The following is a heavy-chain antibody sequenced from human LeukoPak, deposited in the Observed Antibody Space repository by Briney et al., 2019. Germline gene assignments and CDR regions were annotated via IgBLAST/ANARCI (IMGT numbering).Heavy chain of an antibody. D-gene: IGHD1-1*01. CDR1: GLKFDDYA. CDR3: AASWTEVY. V-gene: IGHV3-9*01. J-gene: IGHJ4*02. Sequence: GGSLRLSCVASGLKFDDYAMQWVRQAPGKGLEWVSGISWNSGSMAYAESVRGRFTISRDNAKNSLYLQMNSQRLEDTAFYYCAASWTEVYWGQGILVTVSS. CDR2: ISWNSGSM.